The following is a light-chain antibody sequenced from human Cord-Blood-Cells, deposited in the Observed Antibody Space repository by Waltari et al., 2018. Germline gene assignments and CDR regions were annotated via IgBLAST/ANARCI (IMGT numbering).Light chain of an antibody. CDR1: QGISSY. CDR2: AAS. CDR3: QQYYSYPYT. J-gene: IGKJ2*01. Sequence: AIRMTQSPSSLSASTGDRVPITCRASQGISSYFAWYQQKPGKAPKLLIYAASTLQSGVPSRFSGSGSGTDFTLTISCLQSEDFATYYCQQYYSYPYTFDQGTKLEIK. V-gene: IGKV1-8*01.